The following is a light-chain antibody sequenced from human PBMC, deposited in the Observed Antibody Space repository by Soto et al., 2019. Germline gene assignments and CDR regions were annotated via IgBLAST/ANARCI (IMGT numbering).Light chain of an antibody. CDR3: QQADSFPLS. J-gene: IGKJ4*01. CDR2: ETS. V-gene: IGKV1-12*01. Sequence: DIQMSQSPSTLSASVGDRVTITCRASRSLTRWLAWYQQKPGRAPKLLIYETSILQSGVPSRFSGSGYGTDFTLTISSLQPEDFATYYCQQADSFPLSFGGGTKVDI. CDR1: RSLTRW.